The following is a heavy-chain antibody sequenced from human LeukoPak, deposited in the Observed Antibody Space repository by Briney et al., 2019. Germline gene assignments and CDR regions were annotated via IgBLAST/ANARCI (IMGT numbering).Heavy chain of an antibody. V-gene: IGHV3-49*04. CDR2: IRSKAYGGTT. CDR1: GFTFGDYA. CDR3: TRAGGAAAGIPTYYFDY. J-gene: IGHJ4*02. Sequence: GGSLRLSCTASGFTFGDYAMSWVRQAPGKGLEWVGFIRSKAYGGTTEYAASVKGRFTISRDDSKSIAYLQMNSLKTEDTAVYYCTRAGGAAAGIPTYYFDYWGQGTLVTVSS. D-gene: IGHD6-13*01.